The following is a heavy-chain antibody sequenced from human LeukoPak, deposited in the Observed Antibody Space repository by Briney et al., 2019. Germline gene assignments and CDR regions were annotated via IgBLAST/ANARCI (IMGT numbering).Heavy chain of an antibody. CDR1: GFTFSSYA. CDR3: ARGRAGYSSSWYYFDY. V-gene: IGHV3-23*01. D-gene: IGHD6-13*01. CDR2: ISGSADNT. J-gene: IGHJ4*02. Sequence: PGGSLRLSCAASGFTFSSYAMSWVRQAPGKGLEWVSAISGSADNTYYADSVKGRFTISRDNSKNTLYLQMNSLRAEDTAVYYCARGRAGYSSSWYYFDYWGQGTLVTVSS.